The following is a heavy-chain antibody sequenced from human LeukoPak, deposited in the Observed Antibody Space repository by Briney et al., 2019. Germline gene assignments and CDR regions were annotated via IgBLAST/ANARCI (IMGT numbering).Heavy chain of an antibody. CDR1: GYTFTGYY. V-gene: IGHV7-4-1*02. J-gene: IGHJ4*02. CDR3: ARVMFGIAAAGHIDY. CDR2: INTNTGNP. D-gene: IGHD6-13*01. Sequence: ASVKVSCKASGYTFTGYYMHWVRQAPGQGLEWMGWINTNTGNPTYAQGFTGRFVFSLDTSVSTAYLQISSLKAEDTAVYYCARVMFGIAAAGHIDYWGQGTLVTVSS.